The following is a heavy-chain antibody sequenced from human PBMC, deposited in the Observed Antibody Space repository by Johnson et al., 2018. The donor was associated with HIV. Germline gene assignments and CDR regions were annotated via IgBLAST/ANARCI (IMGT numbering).Heavy chain of an antibody. CDR2: ISGSGGST. Sequence: VQLVESGGGLVQPGGSLTLSCAASGFTFSSYAMSWVRQAPGKGLEWVSAISGSGGSTYYADSVKGRFTISRDNSKNTLYLQMNSLRAEDTAVYYCAKDPGWFGEPGDAFDIWGQGTMVTVSS. CDR1: GFTFSSYA. CDR3: AKDPGWFGEPGDAFDI. V-gene: IGHV3-23*04. D-gene: IGHD3-10*01. J-gene: IGHJ3*02.